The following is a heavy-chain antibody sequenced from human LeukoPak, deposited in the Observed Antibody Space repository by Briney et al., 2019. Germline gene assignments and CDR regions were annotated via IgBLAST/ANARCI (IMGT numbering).Heavy chain of an antibody. V-gene: IGHV3-23*01. Sequence: GGSLRLSCAASGFTFSSYAMSWVRQAPGKGLEWVSAISGSGGSTYYADSVKGRFTISRDNSKNTLYLQMNSLRAEDTAVYYCAKDVGGVQDYYYDSSGYGWGQGTLVTVSS. J-gene: IGHJ4*02. CDR3: AKDVGGVQDYYYDSSGYG. CDR1: GFTFSSYA. D-gene: IGHD3-22*01. CDR2: ISGSGGST.